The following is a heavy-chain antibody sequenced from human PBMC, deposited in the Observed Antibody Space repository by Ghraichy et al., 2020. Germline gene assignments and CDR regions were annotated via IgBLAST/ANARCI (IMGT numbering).Heavy chain of an antibody. Sequence: SETRLTCTVSGGSISSYYWSWIRQPAGKGLEWIGRIYTSGSTNYNPPLKSRVTMSVDTSKNQFSLKLSSVTAADTAVYYCARERVREGDFYDDYWGQGTLVTVSS. V-gene: IGHV4-4*07. CDR3: ARERVREGDFYDDY. D-gene: IGHD3-3*01. J-gene: IGHJ4*02. CDR2: IYTSGST. CDR1: GGSISSYY.